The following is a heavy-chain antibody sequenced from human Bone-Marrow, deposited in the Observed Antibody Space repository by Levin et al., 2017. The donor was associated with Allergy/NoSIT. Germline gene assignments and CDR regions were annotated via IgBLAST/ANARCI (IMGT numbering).Heavy chain of an antibody. V-gene: IGHV5-51*01. J-gene: IGHJ6*02. CDR1: RDSFTTYW. D-gene: IGHD3-3*01. CDR3: AKSYYDYWSDPFYYYGMDV. CDR2: IYPGDSDI. Sequence: GESLKISCEGSRDSFTTYWIAWVRQRPGKGLEWMGIIYPGDSDIRYSPSFQGQVTISADKSISTAYLQWSSLKASDTAKCYCAKSYYDYWSDPFYYYGMDVWGQGTTVTVSS.